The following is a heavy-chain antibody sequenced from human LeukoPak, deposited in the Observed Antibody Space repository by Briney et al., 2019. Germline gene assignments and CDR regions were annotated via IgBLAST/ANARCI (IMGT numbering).Heavy chain of an antibody. CDR1: GFTFSSYA. J-gene: IGHJ4*02. Sequence: GVSLRLSCAASGFTFSSYAMIWVRHAPGKGLECVSAISGSGGSTYYADSVKGRFTISRDNSKNTLYLQMNSLRAEDTAVYYCAKGRPHYYDSSGYYYFDYWGQGTLVTVSS. CDR2: ISGSGGST. CDR3: AKGRPHYYDSSGYYYFDY. V-gene: IGHV3-23*01. D-gene: IGHD3-22*01.